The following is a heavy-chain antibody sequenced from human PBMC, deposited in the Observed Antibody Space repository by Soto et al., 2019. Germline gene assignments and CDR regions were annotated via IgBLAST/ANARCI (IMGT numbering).Heavy chain of an antibody. J-gene: IGHJ4*02. V-gene: IGHV3-30*03. CDR1: GFTFSSYG. D-gene: IGHD3-10*01. Sequence: QPGGSLRLSCAASGFTFSSYGMHWVRQAPGKGLEWVAVISYDGSNKYYADSVKGRFTISRDNSKNTLYLQMNSLRAEDTAVYYCAILWGPLGYFDYWGQGTLVTVSS. CDR2: ISYDGSNK. CDR3: AILWGPLGYFDY.